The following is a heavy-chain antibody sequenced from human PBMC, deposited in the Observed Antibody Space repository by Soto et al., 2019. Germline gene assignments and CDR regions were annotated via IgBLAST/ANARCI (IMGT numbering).Heavy chain of an antibody. CDR3: AREFTGYDFWGGYYRTDAFDI. Sequence: SETLSLTCAVYGGSFSGYYWSWIRQPPGKGLEWIGEINHSGSTNYNPSLKSRVTISVDTSKNQFSLKLSSVTAADTAVYYCAREFTGYDFWGGYYRTDAFDIWGQGTMVTVSS. J-gene: IGHJ3*02. CDR2: INHSGST. D-gene: IGHD3-3*01. CDR1: GGSFSGYY. V-gene: IGHV4-34*01.